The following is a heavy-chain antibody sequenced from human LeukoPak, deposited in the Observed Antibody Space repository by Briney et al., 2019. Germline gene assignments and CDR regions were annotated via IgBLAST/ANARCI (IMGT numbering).Heavy chain of an antibody. CDR1: GGSISSYY. CDR3: ARSSYYYGADALDI. V-gene: IGHV4-59*01. CDR2: IYYSGST. D-gene: IGHD3-10*01. Sequence: SETLSLTCTVSGGSISSYYWTWIRQPPGKGLEWIGYIYYSGSTNYNPSLKSRVTIPVDTSKKQFSLKLSSVTAADTAVYYCARSSYYYGADALDIWGQGTTVTVSS. J-gene: IGHJ3*02.